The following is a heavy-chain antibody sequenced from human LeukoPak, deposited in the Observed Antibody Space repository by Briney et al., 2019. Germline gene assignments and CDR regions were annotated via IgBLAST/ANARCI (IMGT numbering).Heavy chain of an antibody. J-gene: IGHJ1*01. CDR2: IKQDGSEK. Sequence: GGSLGLSCAASRFTFSSYWMSWVRQAPGKGLEWVANIKQDGSEKYYVDSVKGRFTISRDNAKNSLYLQMNSLRVEDTAVYYCTSWGDTTAEYFQRWGQGTLVTVSS. D-gene: IGHD2-21*02. CDR1: RFTFSSYW. CDR3: TSWGDTTAEYFQR. V-gene: IGHV3-7*01.